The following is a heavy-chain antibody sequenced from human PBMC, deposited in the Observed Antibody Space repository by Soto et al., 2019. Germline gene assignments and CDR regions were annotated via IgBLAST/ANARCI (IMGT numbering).Heavy chain of an antibody. V-gene: IGHV3-23*01. J-gene: IGHJ4*02. CDR3: AKDLSGDYGAFDY. Sequence: PGGSLRLSFAASGLTFSRYAMSWFGQAPGKGLEWVSAISVSGVSTYYADSVKGRFTISRENSKTTMYLQINSLRAEDTVVYYCAKDLSGDYGAFDYRGQRTLVTASS. CDR2: ISVSGVST. CDR1: GLTFSRYA. D-gene: IGHD4-17*01.